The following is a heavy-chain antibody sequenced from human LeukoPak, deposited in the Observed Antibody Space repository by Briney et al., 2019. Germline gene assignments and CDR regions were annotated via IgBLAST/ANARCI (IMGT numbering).Heavy chain of an antibody. J-gene: IGHJ5*02. CDR1: GGSISSYY. Sequence: PSETLSLTCTVSGGSISSYYWSWIRQPPGKGLEWIGYIYYSGSTNYNPSLKSRVTISVDTSKNQFSLKLSSVTAAYTAVYYCARDRSGPGFDPWGQGTLVTVSS. CDR3: ARDRSGPGFDP. V-gene: IGHV4-59*01. CDR2: IYYSGST.